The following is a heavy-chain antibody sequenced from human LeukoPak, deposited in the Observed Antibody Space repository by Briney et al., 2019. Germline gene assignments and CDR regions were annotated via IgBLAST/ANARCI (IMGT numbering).Heavy chain of an antibody. J-gene: IGHJ4*02. CDR2: IIPMFGTA. Sequence: SVKVSCKASGGTFSSYAISWVRQAPGQGLEWMGGIIPMFGTANCAQKFQGRVTITTDESTSTAYMELSSLRSEDTAVYYCARGPELERFDYWGQGTLVTVSS. CDR3: ARGPELERFDY. CDR1: GGTFSSYA. V-gene: IGHV1-69*05. D-gene: IGHD1-1*01.